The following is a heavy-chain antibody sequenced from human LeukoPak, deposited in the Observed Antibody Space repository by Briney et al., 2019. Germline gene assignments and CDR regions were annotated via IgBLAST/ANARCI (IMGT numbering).Heavy chain of an antibody. Sequence: GGSLRLSCTASGFTFGDYAMSWFRQAPGKGLEWVGFIRSKAYGGTTEYAASVKGRFTISRDDSKSIAYLQMNSLKTEDTAVYYCTRDRSYYYDSSGRPAIYHYYGMDVWGQGTTVTVSS. CDR1: GFTFGDYA. CDR3: TRDRSYYYDSSGRPAIYHYYGMDV. D-gene: IGHD3-22*01. V-gene: IGHV3-49*03. J-gene: IGHJ6*02. CDR2: IRSKAYGGTT.